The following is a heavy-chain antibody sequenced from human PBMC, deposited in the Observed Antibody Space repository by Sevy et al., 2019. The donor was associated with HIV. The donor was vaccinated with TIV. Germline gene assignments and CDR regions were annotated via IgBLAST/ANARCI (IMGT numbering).Heavy chain of an antibody. CDR2: ISSSGSTI. CDR3: ARNGDSGVMSYYYYMDV. Sequence: GGSLRLSCAASGFTFSSYEMNWVRQAPGKGLEWVSYISSSGSTIYYADSVKGRFTISRDNAKNSLYLQMNSLRAEDTAVYYCARNGDSGVMSYYYYMDVWGKGTTVTVSS. V-gene: IGHV3-48*03. J-gene: IGHJ6*03. D-gene: IGHD4-17*01. CDR1: GFTFSSYE.